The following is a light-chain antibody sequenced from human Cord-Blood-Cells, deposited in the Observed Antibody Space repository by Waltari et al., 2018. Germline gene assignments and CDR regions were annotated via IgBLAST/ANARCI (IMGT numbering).Light chain of an antibody. CDR1: QGISCY. Sequence: VIWMTQSPSLLSASTGDRVTISCRMSQGISCYLACYHQKPGKAPELLIYAGSTLQSGVPSRFSGSGSGTDFTLTISCLQSEDFSTYYCQQYYSFPQTFGQGTKVEIK. J-gene: IGKJ1*01. CDR2: AGS. CDR3: QQYYSFPQT. V-gene: IGKV1D-8*03.